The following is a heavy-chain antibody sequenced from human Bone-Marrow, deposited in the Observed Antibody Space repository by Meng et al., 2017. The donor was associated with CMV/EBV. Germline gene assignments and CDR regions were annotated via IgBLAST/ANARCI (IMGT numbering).Heavy chain of an antibody. Sequence: GGSLRLSCAASGFTFSSYWMSWVRQAPGKGLEWVANIKQDGSEKYYVDSVKGRFTISRDNAKNSLYLQMNSLRAEDTAVYYCARAPELAGYGMDVWGQGTTVTVSS. CDR2: IKQDGSEK. CDR1: GFTFSSYW. D-gene: IGHD6-13*01. J-gene: IGHJ6*02. CDR3: ARAPELAGYGMDV. V-gene: IGHV3-7*03.